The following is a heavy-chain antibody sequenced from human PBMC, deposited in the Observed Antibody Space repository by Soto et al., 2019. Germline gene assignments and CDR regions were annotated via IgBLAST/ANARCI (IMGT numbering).Heavy chain of an antibody. CDR2: INHSGST. Sequence: SETLSLTCAVYGGSVSGYYWSWIRQPPGKGLEWIGEINHSGSTNYNPSLKSRVTISVDTSKNQFSLKLSSVTAADTAVYYCARGLLVGATRAFDYWGQGTLVTVS. CDR3: ARGLLVGATRAFDY. CDR1: GGSVSGYY. D-gene: IGHD1-26*01. V-gene: IGHV4-34*01. J-gene: IGHJ4*02.